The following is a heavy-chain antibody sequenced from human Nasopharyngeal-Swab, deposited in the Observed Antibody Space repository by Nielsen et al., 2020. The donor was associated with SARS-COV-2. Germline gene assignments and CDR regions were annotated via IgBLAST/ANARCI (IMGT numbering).Heavy chain of an antibody. CDR1: GFTFSSYE. J-gene: IGHJ4*02. CDR2: ISSSGSTI. D-gene: IGHD3-3*01. V-gene: IGHV3-48*03. Sequence: GESLKISCAASGFTFSSYEMNWVRQAPGKGLEWVSYISSSGSTIYYADSVKGRFTNSRDNAKNSLYLQMNSLRAEDTAVYYCARDKPGITIFGVVIGPFDYWGQGTLVTVSS. CDR3: ARDKPGITIFGVVIGPFDY.